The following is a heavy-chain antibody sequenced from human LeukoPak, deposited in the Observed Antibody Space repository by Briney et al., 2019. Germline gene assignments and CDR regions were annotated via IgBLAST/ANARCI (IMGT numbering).Heavy chain of an antibody. CDR1: GGTFSSYA. J-gene: IGHJ4*02. D-gene: IGHD6-13*01. V-gene: IGHV1-69*04. CDR3: ARETAASGSVDY. CDR2: IIPILGIA. Sequence: ASVKVSCKASGGTFSSYAISWVRQAPGQGLEWMGRIIPILGIANYAQKFQGRVTITADKSTSTAHMELSSLRSEDTAVYYCARETAASGSVDYWGQGTLVTVSS.